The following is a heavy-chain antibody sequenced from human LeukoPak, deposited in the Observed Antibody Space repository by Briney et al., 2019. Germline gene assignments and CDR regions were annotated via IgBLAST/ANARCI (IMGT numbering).Heavy chain of an antibody. D-gene: IGHD3-22*01. CDR3: ARGLDWYDSRGYCTDF. CDR2: INRDGTST. Sequence: GGSLRLSCLASGFTVSSHWMYWVRQVPGKGLVWVSRINRDGTSTNYADSVKGRFTISRDNAKNTVYLQMNSLRVEDTAVYYCARGLDWYDSRGYCTDFWGQGTLVTVSS. V-gene: IGHV3-74*01. J-gene: IGHJ4*02. CDR1: GFTVSSHW.